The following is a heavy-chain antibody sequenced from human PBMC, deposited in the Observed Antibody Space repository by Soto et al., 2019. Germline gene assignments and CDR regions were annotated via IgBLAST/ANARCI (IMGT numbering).Heavy chain of an antibody. J-gene: IGHJ4*02. V-gene: IGHV4-39*01. Sequence: SETLSLTCTVSGGSISSSSYYWGWIRQPPGKGLEWIGSIYYSGSTYYNPSLKSRVTISVDTSKNQFSLKLSSVTAADTAVYYCARQTREWLPPNRGYFDYWGQGTLVTVSS. CDR1: GGSISSSSYY. D-gene: IGHD3-3*01. CDR2: IYYSGST. CDR3: ARQTREWLPPNRGYFDY.